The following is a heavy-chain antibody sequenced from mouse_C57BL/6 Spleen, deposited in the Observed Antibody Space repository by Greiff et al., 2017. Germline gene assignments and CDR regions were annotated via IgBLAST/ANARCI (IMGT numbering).Heavy chain of an antibody. V-gene: IGHV14-1*01. CDR1: GFNIKDYY. CDR2: IDPEDGDT. J-gene: IGHJ2*01. Sequence: EVQLQQSGAELVRPAASVKLSCTASGFNIKDYYMHWVKPRPEQGLEWIGRIDPEDGDTEYAPQFQGKATMTADTSSNTAYLQLSSLTSEDAAVYYCTKDYDYDGFDYWGQGTTLTVSS. CDR3: TKDYDYDGFDY. D-gene: IGHD2-4*01.